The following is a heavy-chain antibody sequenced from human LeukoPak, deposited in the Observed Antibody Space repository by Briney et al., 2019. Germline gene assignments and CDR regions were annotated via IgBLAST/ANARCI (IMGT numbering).Heavy chain of an antibody. CDR1: GGSISSSSYY. J-gene: IGHJ5*02. V-gene: IGHV4-39*01. CDR3: ARPLPPQGFDP. CDR2: IYYSGST. Sequence: SETLSLTCTVSGGSISSSSYYWGWIRQPPGKGLEWIGSIYYSGSTYYNPSLKSRVTIPVDTSKNQFSLKLSSVTAADTAVYYCARPLPPQGFDPWGQGTLVTVSS.